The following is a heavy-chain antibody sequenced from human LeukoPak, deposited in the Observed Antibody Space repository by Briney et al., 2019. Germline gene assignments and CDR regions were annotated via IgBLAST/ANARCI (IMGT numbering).Heavy chain of an antibody. CDR2: INSGGKT. V-gene: IGHV3-23*01. Sequence: GGSLRLSCAASGFSFVSYAMSWVRQAPGKGLEWVSGINSGGKTYYADSVKGRFTISRDNSKNTLFLQMNGLRAEDTAVYYCAALGWGDDILAGYGPWGQGTLVTVSS. CDR3: AALGWGDDILAGYGP. CDR1: GFSFVSYA. D-gene: IGHD3-9*01. J-gene: IGHJ5*02.